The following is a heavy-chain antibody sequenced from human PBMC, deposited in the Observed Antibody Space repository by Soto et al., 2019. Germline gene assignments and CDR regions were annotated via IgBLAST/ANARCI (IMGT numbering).Heavy chain of an antibody. CDR2: ISSRSSTI. CDR3: ASGTNGAFFVY. V-gene: IGHV3-11*01. D-gene: IGHD2-8*01. J-gene: IGHJ4*02. Sequence: PGGSLRLSCAASGFTFSDYYMSWIRQAPGKGLEWVSYISSRSSTIFYADSVKGRFTISRDNVKNSLYLQMNSLRAEDTAVYYCASGTNGAFFVYWGQGILVTVSP. CDR1: GFTFSDYY.